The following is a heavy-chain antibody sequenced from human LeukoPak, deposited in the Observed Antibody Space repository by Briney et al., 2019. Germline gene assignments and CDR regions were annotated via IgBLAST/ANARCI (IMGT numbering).Heavy chain of an antibody. J-gene: IGHJ4*02. Sequence: ASVKVSCKASGYTFTGYYMHWVRQAPGQGLEWMGWINPNSGGTNYAQKFQGRVTMTRDTSISTAYMELSRLRSDDTAVYYCARVAVVVAADLFDYWGQGTLVTVSS. CDR1: GYTFTGYY. CDR3: ARVAVVVAADLFDY. V-gene: IGHV1-2*02. D-gene: IGHD2-15*01. CDR2: INPNSGGT.